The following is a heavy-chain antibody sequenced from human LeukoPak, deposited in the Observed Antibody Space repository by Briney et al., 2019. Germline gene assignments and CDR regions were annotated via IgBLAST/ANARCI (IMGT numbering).Heavy chain of an antibody. V-gene: IGHV1-18*01. D-gene: IGHD3-22*01. J-gene: IGHJ4*02. CDR3: ARAMTSGYYYGSIDY. CDR1: GYTFTSYG. Sequence: ASVKVSCKASGYTFTSYGISWVRQAPGQGLEWMGWISAYNGNTNYAQKLQGRVTMTTDTSTSTAYMELRSLRSDDTAVYYCARAMTSGYYYGSIDYWGQGTLVTVSS. CDR2: ISAYNGNT.